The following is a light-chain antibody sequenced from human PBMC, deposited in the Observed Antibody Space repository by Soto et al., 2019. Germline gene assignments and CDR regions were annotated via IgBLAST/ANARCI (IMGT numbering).Light chain of an antibody. CDR3: YSYADGSIYF. Sequence: QSFLTQPASVSGSPGQSITISCTGTSRDVGAYDYVSWYLQYPDKAPQLLIYYVDHRPSGVSSRFSGSKSGNTASLTISGLQAEDEGDYYCYSYADGSIYFFGTGTKVTVL. V-gene: IGLV2-14*03. CDR2: YVD. J-gene: IGLJ1*01. CDR1: SRDVGAYDY.